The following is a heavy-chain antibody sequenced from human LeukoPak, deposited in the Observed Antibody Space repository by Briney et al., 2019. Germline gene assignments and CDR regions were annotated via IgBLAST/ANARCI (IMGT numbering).Heavy chain of an antibody. CDR2: ISGDGSST. V-gene: IGHV3-74*01. CDR3: ARELPFDY. J-gene: IGHJ4*02. CDR1: GFTFSSYW. Sequence: PGGSLRLSCAASGFTFSSYWMHWVRQTPGKGLVWVSRISGDGSSTTYAESVKGRFTISRDNAKNTLYPQMNTLRAEDTAVYYCARELPFDYWGQGTLVTVSS.